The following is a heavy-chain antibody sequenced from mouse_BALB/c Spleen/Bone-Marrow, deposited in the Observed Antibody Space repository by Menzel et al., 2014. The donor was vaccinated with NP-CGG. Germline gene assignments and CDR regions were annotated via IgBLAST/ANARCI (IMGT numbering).Heavy chain of an antibody. CDR2: ISTYYGDA. Sequence: QVQLQHSGAELVRPGVSVKISCKGSGYTFTDYAMHWVKQSHAKSLEWIGVISTYYGDASYNQKFKGKATMTVDKSSSAAYMELARRTSEDSAIYYCARRADSSGYVDAMDYWGQGTSVTVSS. CDR1: GYTFTDYA. D-gene: IGHD3-2*01. J-gene: IGHJ4*01. V-gene: IGHV1S137*01. CDR3: ARRADSSGYVDAMDY.